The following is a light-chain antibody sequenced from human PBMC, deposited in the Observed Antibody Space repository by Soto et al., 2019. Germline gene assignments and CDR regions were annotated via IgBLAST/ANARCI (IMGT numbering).Light chain of an antibody. J-gene: IGLJ1*01. CDR1: SGHSSYA. CDR3: QTWGTGFHYV. V-gene: IGLV4-69*01. CDR2: LNSDGSH. Sequence: QPVLTQSPSASASLGASVKLTCTLSSGHSSYAIAWHQQQPEKGPRYLMKLNSDGSHSKGDGIPDRFSGSSSGAERYLTIPSLQSEDEADYYCQTWGTGFHYVFGTGTKVTVL.